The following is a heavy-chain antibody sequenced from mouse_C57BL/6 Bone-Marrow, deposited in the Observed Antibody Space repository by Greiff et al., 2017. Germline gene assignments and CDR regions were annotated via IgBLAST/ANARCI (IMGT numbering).Heavy chain of an antibody. CDR3: ARCLYSNYVAY. CDR2: IYPRDGST. Sequence: VQLQESGPELVKPGASVKLSCKASGYTFTSYDINWVKQRPGQGLEWIGWIYPRDGSTKYNEKFKGKATLTVDTSSSTAYMELHSLTSEDSAVYFCARCLYSNYVAYWGQGTLVTVSA. D-gene: IGHD2-5*01. CDR1: GYTFTSYD. V-gene: IGHV1-85*01. J-gene: IGHJ3*01.